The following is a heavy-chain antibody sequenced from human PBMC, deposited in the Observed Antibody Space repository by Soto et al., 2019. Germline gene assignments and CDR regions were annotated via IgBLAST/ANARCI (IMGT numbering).Heavy chain of an antibody. Sequence: QVQLVQPGLEVGKPGGSVKVSCRASGYTFTNYGITWVRQAPGQGFEGMGWISALNGNTNYEQRFQGRVTLTTDTSTSTAYMEVRSLRADDTAVYYCAIDSTVGSDALEMWGQGTLVTVSS. D-gene: IGHD3-22*01. CDR1: GYTFTNYG. J-gene: IGHJ3*02. V-gene: IGHV1-18*01. CDR3: AIDSTVGSDALEM. CDR2: ISALNGNT.